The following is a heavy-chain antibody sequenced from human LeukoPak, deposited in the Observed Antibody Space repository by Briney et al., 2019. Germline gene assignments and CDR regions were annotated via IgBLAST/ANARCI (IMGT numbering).Heavy chain of an antibody. D-gene: IGHD4-23*01. J-gene: IGHJ6*02. Sequence: GGSLRLSCAASGFTFSGSAIHWVRQASGEGLEWVARIKTKAESYATAYVASVQGRFTISRDDSKNTAYLQMDSLKTEDTAMYYCTRLSGGNSNSYYYGLDVWGQGTTVTVSS. CDR1: GFTFSGSA. V-gene: IGHV3-73*01. CDR2: IKTKAESYAT. CDR3: TRLSGGNSNSYYYGLDV.